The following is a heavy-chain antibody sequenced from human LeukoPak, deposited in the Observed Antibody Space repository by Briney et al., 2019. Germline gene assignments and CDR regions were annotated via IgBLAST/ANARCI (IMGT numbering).Heavy chain of an antibody. Sequence: GGSLRLSCAESGCTFSSYAMRWVRQAPGKGLEWVSALSGSGGSTYYADSVKGRFTISRDNSKNTLYLQMNSLRAADTAVYYCAKDGPYGSGSYYKNFYYGMDVWGQGTTVTVSS. J-gene: IGHJ6*02. V-gene: IGHV3-23*01. CDR2: LSGSGGST. CDR3: AKDGPYGSGSYYKNFYYGMDV. CDR1: GCTFSSYA. D-gene: IGHD3-10*01.